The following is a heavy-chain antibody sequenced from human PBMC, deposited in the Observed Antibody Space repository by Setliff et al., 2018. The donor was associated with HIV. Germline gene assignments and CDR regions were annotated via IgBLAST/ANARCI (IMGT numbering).Heavy chain of an antibody. CDR1: GGTFSSYA. CDR2: IIPIFGTA. CDR3: ARRHYYDSSGYFDY. J-gene: IGHJ4*02. V-gene: IGHV1-69*05. Sequence: SVKVSCKASGGTFSSYAISWVRQAPGQGLEWMGGIIPIFGTANYAQKFQGRVTITTDESTSTAYMELSSLRSEDTAVYYCARRHYYDSSGYFDYWGQGSLVTVSS. D-gene: IGHD3-22*01.